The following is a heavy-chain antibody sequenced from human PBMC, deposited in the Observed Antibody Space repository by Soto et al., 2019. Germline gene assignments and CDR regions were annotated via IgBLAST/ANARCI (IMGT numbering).Heavy chain of an antibody. Sequence: QVQLVQSGAEVKKPGSSVKVSCKASGGTFSSYAISWVRQAPGQGLEWMGGIIPIFGTANYAQKFQGRVKITAHESTSTAYMELSSLRSEDTAVYYCARESPAVAGMIYDYWGQGTLVTVSS. J-gene: IGHJ4*02. D-gene: IGHD6-19*01. V-gene: IGHV1-69*01. CDR2: IIPIFGTA. CDR3: ARESPAVAGMIYDY. CDR1: GGTFSSYA.